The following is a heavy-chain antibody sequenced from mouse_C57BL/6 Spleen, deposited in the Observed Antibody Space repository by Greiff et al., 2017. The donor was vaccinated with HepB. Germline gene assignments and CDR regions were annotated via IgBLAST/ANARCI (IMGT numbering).Heavy chain of an antibody. Sequence: DVKLVESGGGLVKPGGSLKLSCAASGFTFSDYGMHWVRQAPEKGLEWVAYISSGSSTIYYADTVKGRFTISRDNAKNTLFLQMTSLRSEDTAMYYCASPFYYDYDGYFDVWGTGTTVTVSS. CDR1: GFTFSDYG. D-gene: IGHD2-4*01. V-gene: IGHV5-17*01. CDR3: ASPFYYDYDGYFDV. J-gene: IGHJ1*03. CDR2: ISSGSSTI.